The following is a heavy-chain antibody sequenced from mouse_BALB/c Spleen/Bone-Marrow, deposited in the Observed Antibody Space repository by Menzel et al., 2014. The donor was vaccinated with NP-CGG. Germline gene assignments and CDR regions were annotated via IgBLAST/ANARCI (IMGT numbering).Heavy chain of an antibody. CDR3: ARDMGGLLFDS. CDR1: GFTFTDYY. V-gene: IGHV7-3*02. D-gene: IGHD1-1*01. J-gene: IGHJ2*01. Sequence: EVNLVDSGGGLVQPGGSLRLSCATSGFTFTDYYMNWVRQPPGKALEWLAFIRNKAYGYTTEYSASVKGRFTISRDNSQNILYLQMNTLRAEDSATYYCARDMGGLLFDSWGQGTTLSVSS. CDR2: IRNKAYGYTT.